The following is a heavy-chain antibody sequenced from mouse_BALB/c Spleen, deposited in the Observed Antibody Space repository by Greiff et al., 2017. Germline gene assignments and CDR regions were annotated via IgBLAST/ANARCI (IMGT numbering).Heavy chain of an antibody. CDR1: GFTFTDYY. J-gene: IGHJ4*01. Sequence: EVMLVESGGGLVQPGGSLRLSCATSGFTFTDYYMSWVRQPPGKALEWLGFIRNKANGYTTEYSASVKGRFTISRDNSQSILYLQMNTLRAEDSATYYCARDVYAMDYWGQGTSVTVSS. CDR3: ARDVYAMDY. V-gene: IGHV7-3*02. CDR2: IRNKANGYTT.